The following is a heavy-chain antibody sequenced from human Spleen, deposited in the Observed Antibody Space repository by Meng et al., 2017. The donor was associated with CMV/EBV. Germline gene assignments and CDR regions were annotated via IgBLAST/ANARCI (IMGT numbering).Heavy chain of an antibody. CDR1: GFTFSSYS. Sequence: GGSLRLSCAASGFTFSSYSMNWVRQAPGKGLEWVSSISSSSSYIYYADSVKGRFTISRDNATNSVYLQMNSLRVEDTAVYYCARGTFGLDYWGQGTLVTVSS. D-gene: IGHD2/OR15-2a*01. CDR3: ARGTFGLDY. J-gene: IGHJ4*02. CDR2: ISSSSSYI. V-gene: IGHV3-21*04.